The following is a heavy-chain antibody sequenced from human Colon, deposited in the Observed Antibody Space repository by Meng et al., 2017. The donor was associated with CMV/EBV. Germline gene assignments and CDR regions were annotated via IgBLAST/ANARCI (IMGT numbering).Heavy chain of an antibody. Sequence: SCKASGYTFAKCDSNGVRQGDGQGLEWMRWMNANSGNTGYAQKFQDRVTMTRNNSLNTAYMELSSLKSEDTAVYYCARGGGTGWFDPWGQGTLVTVSS. CDR1: GYTFAKCD. D-gene: IGHD1-26*01. CDR3: ARGGGTGWFDP. V-gene: IGHV1-8*01. J-gene: IGHJ5*02. CDR2: MNANSGNT.